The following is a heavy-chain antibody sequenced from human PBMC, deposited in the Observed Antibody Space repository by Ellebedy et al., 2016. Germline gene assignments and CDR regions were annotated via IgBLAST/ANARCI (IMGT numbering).Heavy chain of an antibody. J-gene: IGHJ4*02. CDR3: ARARANWGPGGDY. CDR2: ISAYNGNT. CDR1: GGTFSSYA. D-gene: IGHD7-27*01. Sequence: ASVKVSXKASGGTFSSYAISWVRQAPGQGLEWMGWISAYNGNTNYAQKLQGRVTMTTDTSTSTAYMELRSLRSDDTAVYYCARARANWGPGGDYWGQGTLVTVSS. V-gene: IGHV1-18*01.